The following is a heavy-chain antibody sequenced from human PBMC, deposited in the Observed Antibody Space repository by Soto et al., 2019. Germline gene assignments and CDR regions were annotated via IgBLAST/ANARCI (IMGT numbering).Heavy chain of an antibody. Sequence: ASVKVSFKASGFTFTTYAIHWVRQAPGQRLEWMGWINAGNGATKYSQNFQDRVTIARDTSANTAFMELSGLRSEDTAVYYCARGSAAAGPYYFDYWAQGTLVTVSS. CDR2: INAGNGAT. J-gene: IGHJ4*02. CDR3: ARGSAAAGPYYFDY. D-gene: IGHD6-13*01. CDR1: GFTFTTYA. V-gene: IGHV1-3*01.